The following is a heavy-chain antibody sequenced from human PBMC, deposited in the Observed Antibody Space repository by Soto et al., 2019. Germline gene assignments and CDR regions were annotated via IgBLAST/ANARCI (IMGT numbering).Heavy chain of an antibody. CDR2: MNPNSGNT. Sequence: ASVKVSCKASGYTFTSYDINWVRQATGQGLEWMGWMNPNSGNTGYAQKFQGRVTMTRNTSISTAYMELSSLRSEDTAVYYCARRRIAARGVRDFGIWGQGTMVTVS. V-gene: IGHV1-8*01. J-gene: IGHJ3*02. CDR3: ARRRIAARGVRDFGI. D-gene: IGHD6-6*01. CDR1: GYTFTSYD.